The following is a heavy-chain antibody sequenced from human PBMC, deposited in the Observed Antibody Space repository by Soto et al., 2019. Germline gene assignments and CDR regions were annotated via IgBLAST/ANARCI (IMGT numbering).Heavy chain of an antibody. V-gene: IGHV3-53*04. J-gene: IGHJ6*02. CDR3: ARDGPYYYASRMDV. Sequence: EVQLVESGGGLVQPGGSLRLSCAASGIPVSSNYMTWVRQAPGKGLEWVSVLHSGGDTYYANSVKGRLTISRHDSTNTLFLQMNSLTAEDTAVYYCARDGPYYYASRMDVWGQGTTVTFSS. D-gene: IGHD3-10*01. CDR2: LHSGGDT. CDR1: GIPVSSNY.